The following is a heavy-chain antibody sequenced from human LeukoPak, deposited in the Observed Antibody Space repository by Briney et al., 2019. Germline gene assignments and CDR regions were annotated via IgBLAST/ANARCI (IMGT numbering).Heavy chain of an antibody. J-gene: IGHJ5*02. Sequence: ASVKVSCKASGYTFTGYYMHWVRQAPGQGHEWMGWINPNSGGTNYAQKFQGRVTMTRDTSISTAYMELSRLRSDDTAVYYCARVANYDSSGYYEDLDPWGQGTLVTVSS. CDR2: INPNSGGT. D-gene: IGHD3-22*01. CDR1: GYTFTGYY. CDR3: ARVANYDSSGYYEDLDP. V-gene: IGHV1-2*02.